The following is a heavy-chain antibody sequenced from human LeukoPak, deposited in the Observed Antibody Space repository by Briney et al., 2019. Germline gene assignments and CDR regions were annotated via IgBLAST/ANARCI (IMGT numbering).Heavy chain of an antibody. Sequence: SETLSLTCTVSGGSISTYYWSWIRQPPGQGLEWIGYIYYSGSTNYNPSLKSRITISVDTSKNQFSLNLRSVTAADAAVYYCARSLYSYDNSGRLDYWGQGTLVTVSS. CDR3: ARSLYSYDNSGRLDY. V-gene: IGHV4-59*01. CDR1: GGSISTYY. CDR2: IYYSGST. J-gene: IGHJ4*02. D-gene: IGHD3-22*01.